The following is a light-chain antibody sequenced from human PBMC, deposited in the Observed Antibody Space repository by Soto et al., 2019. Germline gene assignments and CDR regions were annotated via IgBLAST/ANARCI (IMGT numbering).Light chain of an antibody. CDR3: QQYGNSPFT. V-gene: IGKV3-20*01. CDR2: GVS. J-gene: IGKJ3*01. CDR1: RSVSSTY. Sequence: EIVLTQYPATLSLSPGERGTLSCRASRSVSSTYLAWYQQKPGQAPRLLMYGVSTSATGIPDRFSGSGSGTDFTLTISRLEPEDFAIYYCQQYGNSPFTFGPGTKVDIK.